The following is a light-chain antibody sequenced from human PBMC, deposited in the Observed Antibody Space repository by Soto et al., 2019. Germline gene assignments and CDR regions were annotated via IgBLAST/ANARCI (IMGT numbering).Light chain of an antibody. J-gene: IGLJ2*01. CDR1: SSDIGDYKY. CDR2: EVS. CDR3: SSYARSYTLV. V-gene: IGLV2-14*01. Sequence: QSALTQPASVSGSPGQSITISCTGTSSDIGDYKYVSWYQQHPGKAPKIIIYEVSNRPPGVSNRFSGSKSGNAASLTISGLQAEDEADYYCSSYARSYTLVFGGGTQLTVL.